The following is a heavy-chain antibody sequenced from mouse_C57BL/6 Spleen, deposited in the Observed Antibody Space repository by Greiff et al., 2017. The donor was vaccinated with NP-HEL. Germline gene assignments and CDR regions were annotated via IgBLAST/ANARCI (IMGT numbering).Heavy chain of an antibody. CDR2: IDPSDSYT. J-gene: IGHJ3*01. Sequence: QVQLQQPGAELVMPGASVKLSCKASGYTFTSYWMHGVKQRPGQGLEWIGEIDPSDSYTNYNQKFKGKSTLTVDKSSSTAYMQLGSLTSEDSAVYYCARSGFAYWGQGSLVPVSA. V-gene: IGHV1-69*01. CDR3: ARSGFAY. CDR1: GYTFTSYW.